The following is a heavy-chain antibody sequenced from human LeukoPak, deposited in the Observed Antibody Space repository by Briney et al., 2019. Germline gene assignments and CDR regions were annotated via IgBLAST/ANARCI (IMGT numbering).Heavy chain of an antibody. Sequence: GSLRLSCAASGFTFSSYSMNWVRQAPGKGLEWVSSISSSSSYIYYADSVKGRFTISRDNAKNSLYLQMNSLRAEDTAVYYCAGDLGYSSSWSSAFDIWGQGTMVTVSS. CDR1: GFTFSSYS. CDR2: ISSSSSYI. V-gene: IGHV3-21*01. CDR3: AGDLGYSSSWSSAFDI. J-gene: IGHJ3*02. D-gene: IGHD6-13*01.